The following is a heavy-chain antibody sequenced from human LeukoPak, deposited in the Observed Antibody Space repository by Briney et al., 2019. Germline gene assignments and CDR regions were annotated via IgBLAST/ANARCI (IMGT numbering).Heavy chain of an antibody. J-gene: IGHJ5*02. CDR1: GGSFSGYY. V-gene: IGHV4-34*01. CDR2: INHSGST. Sequence: SETLSLTCAAYGGSFSGYYWSWIRQPPGKGLEWIGEINHSGSTTYNPSLKSRLTISVDTSKNQFSLKLSSVTAADTAVYYCARPAIAAADEYWFDPWGQGTLVTVSS. CDR3: ARPAIAAADEYWFDP. D-gene: IGHD6-13*01.